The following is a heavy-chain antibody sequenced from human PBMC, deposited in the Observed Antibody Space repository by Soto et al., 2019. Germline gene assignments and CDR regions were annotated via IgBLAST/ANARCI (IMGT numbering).Heavy chain of an antibody. J-gene: IGHJ4*02. Sequence: QVQLVQSGVEVKKPGASVKVSCKASGYTFTNYAISWVRQAPGRGLEWMGWVNTYNGNPNYAQIFQGRVTMTTDTSTGTAYMELRSLKSAHPAVYYCARDSQYSTDWQRFDSWGQGTLVTVSS. CDR3: ARDSQYSTDWQRFDS. D-gene: IGHD6-6*01. CDR1: GYTFTNYA. CDR2: VNTYNGNP. V-gene: IGHV1-18*01.